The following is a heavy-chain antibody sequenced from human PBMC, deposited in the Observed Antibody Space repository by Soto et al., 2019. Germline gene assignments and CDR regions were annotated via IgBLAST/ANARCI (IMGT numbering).Heavy chain of an antibody. D-gene: IGHD5-12*01. CDR2: FDPEDGET. CDR3: ATLNRGPSTIPLDP. Sequence: GASVKVSCKVSGYTLTELSMHWVRQAPGKGLEWMGGFDPEDGETIYAQKFQGRVTMTEDTSTDTAYMELSSLRSEDTAVYYCATLNRGPSTIPLDPWGQGTLVTVSS. J-gene: IGHJ5*02. V-gene: IGHV1-24*01. CDR1: GYTLTELS.